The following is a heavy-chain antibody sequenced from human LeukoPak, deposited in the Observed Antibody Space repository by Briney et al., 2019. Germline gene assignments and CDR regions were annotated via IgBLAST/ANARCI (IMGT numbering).Heavy chain of an antibody. CDR1: GYTFTGYY. D-gene: IGHD3-10*01. CDR2: INPNSGGT. V-gene: IGHV1-2*02. J-gene: IGHJ4*02. Sequence: ASVKVSCKASGYTFTGYYIHWLRMAPGQGLEWMGFINPNSGGTNYAQKFQGRVTMTRDTSISTAYMELSSLTSDDTAVYYCARDLEGYHYGSGNYPQWGQGTLITVSS. CDR3: ARDLEGYHYGSGNYPQ.